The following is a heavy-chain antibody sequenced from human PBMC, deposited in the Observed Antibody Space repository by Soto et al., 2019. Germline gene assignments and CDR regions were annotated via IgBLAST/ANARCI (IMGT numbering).Heavy chain of an antibody. D-gene: IGHD2-15*01. J-gene: IGHJ4*02. Sequence: GGSLRLSCAASGFTFSSYGMHWVRQAPGKGLEWVAVIWYDGSNKYYADSVKGRFTISRDNSKNTLYLQMNSLRAEDTAVYYCARDLSWPTYYFDYWGQGTLVTVSS. CDR1: GFTFSSYG. V-gene: IGHV3-33*01. CDR2: IWYDGSNK. CDR3: ARDLSWPTYYFDY.